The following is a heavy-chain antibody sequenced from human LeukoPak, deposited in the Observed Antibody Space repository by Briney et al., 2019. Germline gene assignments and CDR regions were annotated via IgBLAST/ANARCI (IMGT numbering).Heavy chain of an antibody. Sequence: SETLSLTCTVSGGSISSSSYYWGWIRQPPGKGLEWIGTIYYSGSTYYNPSLKSRVTISVDTSKNQFSLKLSSVTAADTAVYYCARLGAAIRVYYFDYWGQGTLVTVSS. CDR3: ARLGAAIRVYYFDY. CDR1: GGSISSSSYY. D-gene: IGHD2-2*02. J-gene: IGHJ4*02. CDR2: IYYSGST. V-gene: IGHV4-39*01.